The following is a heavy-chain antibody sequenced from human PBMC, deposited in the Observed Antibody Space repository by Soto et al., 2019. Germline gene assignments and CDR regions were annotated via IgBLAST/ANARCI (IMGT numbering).Heavy chain of an antibody. CDR3: ARENSYFDY. CDR1: GYTFRNFG. Sequence: QIPLLQSGAEVKKPGASVKVTCKASGYTFRNFGISWVRQAPGQGLEWMGWISAYNANANYAQKFQGRLTMTADTSTSTAYMELRSVRSDDTAVYYCARENSYFDYWGKGTLATVSS. CDR2: ISAYNANA. V-gene: IGHV1-18*01. J-gene: IGHJ4*02.